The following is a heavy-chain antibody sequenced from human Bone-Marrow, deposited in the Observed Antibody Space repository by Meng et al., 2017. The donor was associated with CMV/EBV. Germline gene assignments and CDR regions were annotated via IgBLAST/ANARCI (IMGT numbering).Heavy chain of an antibody. CDR3: ARARFGFKHYYGMDV. Sequence: SETLSLTCTVSGGSISSYYWSWIRQPPGKGLEWIGYIYYSGSTNYNPSLKSRVTISVDTSKNQFSLKLSSVTAADTAVYYCARARFGFKHYYGMDVWGQGTTDTVSS. J-gene: IGHJ6*02. V-gene: IGHV4-59*01. D-gene: IGHD3-16*01. CDR2: IYYSGST. CDR1: GGSISSYY.